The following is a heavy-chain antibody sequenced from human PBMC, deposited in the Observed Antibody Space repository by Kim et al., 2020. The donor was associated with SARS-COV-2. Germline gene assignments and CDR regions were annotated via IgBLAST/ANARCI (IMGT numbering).Heavy chain of an antibody. V-gene: IGHV1-3*01. CDR2: INAGNGNT. CDR1: GYTFTSYA. CDR3: AREGTLAYDSSGYYYDSEHWFDP. D-gene: IGHD3-22*01. Sequence: ASVKVSCKASGYTFTSYAMHWVRQAPGQRLEWMGWINAGNGNTKYSQKFQGRVTITRDTSASTAYMELSSLRSEDTAVYYCAREGTLAYDSSGYYYDSEHWFDPWGQGTLVTVSS. J-gene: IGHJ5*02.